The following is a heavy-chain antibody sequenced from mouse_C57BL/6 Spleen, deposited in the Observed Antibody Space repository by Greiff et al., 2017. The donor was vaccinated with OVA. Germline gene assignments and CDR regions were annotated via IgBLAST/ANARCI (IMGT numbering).Heavy chain of an antibody. Sequence: VQLQQPGTELVKPGASVKLSCKASGYTFTSYWMPWVKQRPGQGLEWIVNINPSNGGTNYNEKFKSKATLTVDKSSSTAYMQLSSLTFEDAAVYYCAEGGVNAWFAYWGQGTLVTVSA. J-gene: IGHJ3*01. CDR2: INPSNGGT. CDR3: AEGGVNAWFAY. CDR1: GYTFTSYW. V-gene: IGHV1-53*01. D-gene: IGHD2-2*01.